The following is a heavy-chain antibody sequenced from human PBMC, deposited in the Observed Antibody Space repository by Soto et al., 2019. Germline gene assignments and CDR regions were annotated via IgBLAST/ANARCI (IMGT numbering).Heavy chain of an antibody. CDR1: GGSFSGYY. V-gene: IGHV4-34*01. CDR2: INHSGST. Sequence: QVQLQQWCAGLLKPSETLSLTCAVYGGSFSGYYWSWIRQPPGKGLEWIGEINHSGSTNYNPSLKSRVTISVDTSKNQFSLKLSSVTAADTAVYYCARVGIYYYYGMDVWGQGTTVTVSS. CDR3: ARVGIYYYYGMDV. J-gene: IGHJ6*02. D-gene: IGHD6-13*01.